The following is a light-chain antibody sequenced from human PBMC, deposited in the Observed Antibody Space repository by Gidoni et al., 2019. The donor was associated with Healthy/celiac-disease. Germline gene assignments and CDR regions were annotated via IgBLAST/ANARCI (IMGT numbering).Light chain of an antibody. V-gene: IGKV3-20*01. CDR3: QQYGSSPLFT. Sequence: EIVLPQSPGTLSLSPGERATLSCSASQSVSSSYLAWYQQKPGQAPRLLIYGASSRATGIPDRFSGSGSGTDFTLTISRLEPEDFAVYYCQQYGSSPLFTFXPXTKVDIK. CDR1: QSVSSSY. J-gene: IGKJ3*01. CDR2: GAS.